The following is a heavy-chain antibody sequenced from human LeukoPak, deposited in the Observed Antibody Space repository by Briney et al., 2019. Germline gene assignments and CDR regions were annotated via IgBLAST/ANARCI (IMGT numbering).Heavy chain of an antibody. V-gene: IGHV1-8*03. D-gene: IGHD6-13*01. J-gene: IGHJ6*03. Sequence: ASVKVSCKASGYTFTSYDINWARQATGQGLEWMGWMNPNSGNTGYAQKFQGRVTITRNTSISTAYMELSSLRSEDTAVYYCATGVGSSWLGYYYYYYMDVWGKGTTVTVSS. CDR1: GYTFTSYD. CDR3: ATGVGSSWLGYYYYYYMDV. CDR2: MNPNSGNT.